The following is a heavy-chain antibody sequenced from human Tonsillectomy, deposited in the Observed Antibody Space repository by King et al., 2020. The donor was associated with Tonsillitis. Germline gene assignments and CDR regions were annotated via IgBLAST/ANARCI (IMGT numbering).Heavy chain of an antibody. CDR1: GFIFSNYA. Sequence: VQLVESGGGVVQPGRSLRLYCAASGFIFSNYAMHWVRQAPGKGLEWVAFIWYDGSNEYYADSVKGRFTLSRDNSRNTLYLQMNSLRSEDTAVYYCARDWPDGYNPVGAFDIWGQGTMVSVSS. J-gene: IGHJ3*02. D-gene: IGHD5-24*01. V-gene: IGHV3-33*08. CDR2: IWYDGSNE. CDR3: ARDWPDGYNPVGAFDI.